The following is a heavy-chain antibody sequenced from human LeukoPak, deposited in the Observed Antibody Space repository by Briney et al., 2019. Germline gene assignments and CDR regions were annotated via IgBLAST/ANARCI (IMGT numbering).Heavy chain of an antibody. V-gene: IGHV3-21*01. CDR2: ISSSSSYI. Sequence: GGSLRLSCAASGFTFSSYSMNWVRQAPGKGLEWVSSISSSSSYIFYADSVKGRFTISRDNAKNSLYLRMNSLRAEDTAVYYCARDAQRVVINFFDYWGQGTLVTVSS. D-gene: IGHD3-22*01. J-gene: IGHJ4*02. CDR1: GFTFSSYS. CDR3: ARDAQRVVINFFDY.